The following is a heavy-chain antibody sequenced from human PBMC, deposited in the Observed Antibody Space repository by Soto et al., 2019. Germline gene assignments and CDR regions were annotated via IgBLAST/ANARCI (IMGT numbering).Heavy chain of an antibody. J-gene: IGHJ4*02. CDR2: IVVASGYS. CDR1: GFTFGSSA. Sequence: LVQSGPDVKKPGTSVKVSCKTSGFTFGSSAVQWVRQVPGQRLEWIGWIVVASGYSNVAQKFQDRVSLTRDLTTNKAFMERSRLAYTDSDMYSCAADVICVAGDFDHGGQVTMFSVSS. D-gene: IGHD6-19*01. CDR3: AADVICVAGDFDH. V-gene: IGHV1-58*01.